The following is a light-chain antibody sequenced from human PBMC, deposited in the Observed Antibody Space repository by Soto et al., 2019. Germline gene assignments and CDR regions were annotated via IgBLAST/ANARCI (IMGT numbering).Light chain of an antibody. CDR1: SSNIGSNT. J-gene: IGLJ1*01. CDR2: SNN. V-gene: IGLV1-44*01. CDR3: ATWDDSLNAFYV. Sequence: QSVLTQPPSASGTPGQRVTISCSGSSSNIGSNTVSWYQQLPGTAPKLLIYSNNQRPSGVPDRFSGSKSGTSASLAISGLLSEDEADYYCATWDDSLNAFYVFGAGTKLTVL.